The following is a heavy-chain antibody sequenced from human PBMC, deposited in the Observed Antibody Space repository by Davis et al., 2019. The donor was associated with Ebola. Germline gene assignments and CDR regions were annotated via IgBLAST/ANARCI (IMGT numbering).Heavy chain of an antibody. D-gene: IGHD4-17*01. Sequence: MPSETLSLTCSVSGGSFNGYAWSWVRQSPGKGREWFGEGNHVGYTKYNQSLKSRVTISVDTSRNRFSLRLNSVTAADTAVYYCARATLTSVSDSGLGYNYFAPWGQGTLVTVSS. J-gene: IGHJ5*02. V-gene: IGHV4-34*01. CDR1: GGSFNGYA. CDR3: ARATLTSVSDSGLGYNYFAP. CDR2: GNHVGYT.